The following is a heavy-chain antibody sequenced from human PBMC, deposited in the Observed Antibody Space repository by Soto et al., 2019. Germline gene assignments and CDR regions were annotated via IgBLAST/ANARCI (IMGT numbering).Heavy chain of an antibody. V-gene: IGHV3-23*01. D-gene: IGHD3-3*01. CDR1: GLILSTSA. Sequence: PGGSLRLSCVPSGLILSTSAMSWVRQAPGKGLEWVSGISNSAATTYYADSVKGRFTISRDNSKNTLYLQMNSLRAEDTAVYFCAKGPTIFGVVISYEYYYGMDVWGQGTTFTVSS. J-gene: IGHJ6*02. CDR2: ISNSAATT. CDR3: AKGPTIFGVVISYEYYYGMDV.